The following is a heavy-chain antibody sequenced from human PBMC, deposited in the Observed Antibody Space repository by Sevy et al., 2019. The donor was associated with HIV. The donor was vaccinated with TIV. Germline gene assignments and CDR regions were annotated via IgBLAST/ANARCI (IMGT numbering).Heavy chain of an antibody. CDR1: GFTVSSNY. D-gene: IGHD5-18*01. Sequence: GGSLRLSCAASGFTVSSNYMSWVRQAPGKGLEWVSVIYRGGSTYYADSVKGRFTISRDNSKNTLYLQMNSRRAEDTAGYYWAVSGWAMVHYYFDYWGQGTLVTVSS. CDR3: AVSGWAMVHYYFDY. CDR2: IYRGGST. V-gene: IGHV3-53*01. J-gene: IGHJ4*02.